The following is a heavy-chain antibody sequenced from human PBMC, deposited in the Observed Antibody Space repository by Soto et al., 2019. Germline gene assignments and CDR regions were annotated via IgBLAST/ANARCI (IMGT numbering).Heavy chain of an antibody. J-gene: IGHJ3*02. V-gene: IGHV3-23*01. D-gene: IGHD6-6*01. Sequence: VQLLESGGGLAQPGGSLRLSCAASGFAFSSHPMSWVRQAPEKGLEWVSGISDSGGITYNADSVKGRFTISRDNSKNTLYLQMNSLRAEDTAAYYCARRAIGSSRAFDIWGQGTMVTVSS. CDR1: GFAFSSHP. CDR2: ISDSGGIT. CDR3: ARRAIGSSRAFDI.